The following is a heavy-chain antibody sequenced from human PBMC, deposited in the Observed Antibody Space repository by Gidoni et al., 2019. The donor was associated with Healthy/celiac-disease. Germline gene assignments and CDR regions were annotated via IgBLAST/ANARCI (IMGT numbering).Heavy chain of an antibody. D-gene: IGHD6-19*01. CDR1: GFTFSSSG. Sequence: QVQLVESGGGVVQPGRSLRLSCAASGFTFSSSGMHWVRQAPGKGLEWVAVISYDGSNKYYADSVKGRFTISRDNSKNTLYLQMNSLRAEDTAVYYCAKVALDGYSSGWYENNDYWGQGTLVTVSS. CDR3: AKVALDGYSSGWYENNDY. CDR2: ISYDGSNK. J-gene: IGHJ4*02. V-gene: IGHV3-30*18.